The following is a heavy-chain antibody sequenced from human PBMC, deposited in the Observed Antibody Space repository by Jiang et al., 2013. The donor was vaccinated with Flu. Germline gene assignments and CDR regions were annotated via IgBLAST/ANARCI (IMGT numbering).Heavy chain of an antibody. CDR2: INPNSGGT. J-gene: IGHJ5*02. V-gene: IGHV1-2*04. D-gene: IGHD3-10*01. Sequence: INPNSGGTNYAQKFQGWVTMTRDTSISTAYMELSRLRSDDTAVYYCAREGDGITMVRGAANWFDPWGQGTLVTVSS. CDR3: AREGDGITMVRGAANWFDP.